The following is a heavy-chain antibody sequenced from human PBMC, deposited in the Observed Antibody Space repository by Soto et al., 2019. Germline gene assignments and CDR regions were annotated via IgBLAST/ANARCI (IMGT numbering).Heavy chain of an antibody. J-gene: IGHJ6*02. D-gene: IGHD3-10*01. CDR1: GYTFTSYG. Sequence: ASVKVSCKASGYTFTSYGISWVRQAPGQGLEWMGWISAYNGNTNYAQKLQGRVTMTTDTSTSTAYMELRSLRSDGTAVYYCATNRLAMVRGVIITESYYYYGMDVWGQGTTVTVSS. CDR2: ISAYNGNT. V-gene: IGHV1-18*04. CDR3: ATNRLAMVRGVIITESYYYYGMDV.